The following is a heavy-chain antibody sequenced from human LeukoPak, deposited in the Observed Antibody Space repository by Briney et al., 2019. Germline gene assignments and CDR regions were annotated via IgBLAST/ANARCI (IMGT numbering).Heavy chain of an antibody. CDR2: IIPIFGTA. CDR3: ARDQQYYGSGRSEDYYYYGMDV. D-gene: IGHD3-10*01. J-gene: IGHJ6*02. Sequence: ASVKVSCKASGGTFSSYAISWVRQAPGQGLEWMGGIIPIFGTANYAQKFQGRVTITADESTSTAYMELSSLRSEDTAVYYCARDQQYYGSGRSEDYYYYGMDVWGQGTTVTVSS. V-gene: IGHV1-69*13. CDR1: GGTFSSYA.